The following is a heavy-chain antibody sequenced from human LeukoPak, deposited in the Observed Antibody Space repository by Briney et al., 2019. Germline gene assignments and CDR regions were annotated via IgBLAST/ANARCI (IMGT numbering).Heavy chain of an antibody. CDR3: AKLGTYFYFDF. V-gene: IGHV3-23*01. J-gene: IGHJ2*01. CDR2: ISGSGSDT. Sequence: PGGSLRLSCAASGFNFGPYGMSWIRQAPGKGLEWVAGISGSGSDTYYADSVKGRFTISRDNFKNTVDLQMNSLRADDTAVYYCAKLGTYFYFDFWGRGTLVTVSP. CDR1: GFNFGPYG. D-gene: IGHD7-27*01.